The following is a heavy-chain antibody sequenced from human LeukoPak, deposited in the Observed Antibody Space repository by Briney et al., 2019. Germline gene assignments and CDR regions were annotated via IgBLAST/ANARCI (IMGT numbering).Heavy chain of an antibody. J-gene: IGHJ5*02. CDR1: GGSISATTYY. CDR3: ARVGWGNAAAHPNWLDP. V-gene: IGHV4-39*07. Sequence: SETLSLTCTVSGGSISATTYYWGWIRQPPGTVLEWIANIYYNGNTAYNPSLKSRATISIDTSKNQFSLRLNSVTAADTAVYYCARVGWGNAAAHPNWLDPWGQGILVTVSS. D-gene: IGHD6-6*01. CDR2: IYYNGNT.